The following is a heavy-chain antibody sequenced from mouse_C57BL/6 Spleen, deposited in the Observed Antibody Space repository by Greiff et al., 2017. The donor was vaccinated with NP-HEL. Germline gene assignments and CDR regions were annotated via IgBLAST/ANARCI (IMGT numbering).Heavy chain of an antibody. D-gene: IGHD2-3*01. CDR1: GFTFSSYA. Sequence: EVKLMESGGGLVKPGGSLKLSCAASGFTFSSYAMSWVRQTPEKRLEWVATISDGGSYTYYPDNVKGRFTISRDNAKNNLYLQMSHLKSEDTAMYYCAREGGWLLRHLAYWGQGTLVTVSA. J-gene: IGHJ3*01. CDR2: ISDGGSYT. V-gene: IGHV5-4*03. CDR3: AREGGWLLRHLAY.